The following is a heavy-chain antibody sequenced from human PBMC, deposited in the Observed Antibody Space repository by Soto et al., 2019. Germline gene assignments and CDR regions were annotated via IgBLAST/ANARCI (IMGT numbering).Heavy chain of an antibody. V-gene: IGHV4-61*03. J-gene: IGHJ4*01. CDR2: ITYSGSA. Sequence: SETLSLTCTVSGDSVVGGTHCCTWIRQPPWNGLEWVGYITYSGSANYNPSLKGRVTISLDTSKNHFSLRLISVTAADTAVYYCARATVAPFPTLWGRGTLVTVSS. D-gene: IGHD4-4*01. CDR3: ARATVAPFPTL. CDR1: GDSVVGGTHC.